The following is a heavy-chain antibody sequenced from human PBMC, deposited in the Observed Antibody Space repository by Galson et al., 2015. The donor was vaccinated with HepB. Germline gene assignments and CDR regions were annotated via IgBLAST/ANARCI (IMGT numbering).Heavy chain of an antibody. V-gene: IGHV3-30-3*01. J-gene: IGHJ2*01. CDR1: GFTFSSYA. CDR2: ISYDGSNK. D-gene: IGHD7-27*01. CDR3: ARDRGELGMGWYFDL. Sequence: SLRLSCAASGFTFSSYAMHWVRQAPGKGLEWVAVISYDGSNKYYADSVKGRFTISRDNSKNTLYLQMNSLRAEDTAVYYCARDRGELGMGWYFDLWGRGTLVTVSS.